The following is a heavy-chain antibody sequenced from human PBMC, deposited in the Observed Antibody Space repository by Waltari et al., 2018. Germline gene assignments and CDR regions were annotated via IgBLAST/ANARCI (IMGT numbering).Heavy chain of an antibody. D-gene: IGHD6-13*01. J-gene: IGHJ6*02. V-gene: IGHV3-33*01. CDR1: GLRFSRFG. CDR3: AVTTGGYDGMGV. CDR2: IWYGGMKK. Sequence: QVQLVESGGGVVKPGRSLRLSCATPGLRFSRFGMHWDRRAPGKGLKWIAIIWYGGMKKYFAATVKGRFTSSRDNSKKTVDLKMNSLRAEDTAVYYCAVTTGGYDGMGVWGQGTTVTVSS.